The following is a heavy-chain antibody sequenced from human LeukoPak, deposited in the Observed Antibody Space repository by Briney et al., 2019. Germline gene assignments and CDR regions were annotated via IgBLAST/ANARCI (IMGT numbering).Heavy chain of an antibody. CDR3: ARDRPDTTSPTTVGRFDP. J-gene: IGHJ5*02. Sequence: PSQTLSHICSVSGDSISSGGFYWHWIRQHPEKGPEWIGYIYSTGTTYYNPSLTSRLTMSLDTSKNQFSLKVTSVTAADTAVYFCARDRPDTTSPTTVGRFDPWGQGTLVTVSS. CDR1: GDSISSGGFY. CDR2: IYSTGTT. D-gene: IGHD1-14*01. V-gene: IGHV4-31*03.